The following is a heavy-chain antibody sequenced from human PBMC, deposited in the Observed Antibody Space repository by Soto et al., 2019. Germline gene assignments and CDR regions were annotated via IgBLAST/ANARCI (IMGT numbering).Heavy chain of an antibody. V-gene: IGHV4-59*01. CDR2: IYYSGST. Sequence: SETLSLTCTVSGGSISSYYWSWIRQPPGRGLEWIGYIYYSGSTNYNPSLKSRVTISVDTSKNQFSLKLSSVTAADTAVYYCARAGRGQQLVLDYWGQGTLVTVSS. J-gene: IGHJ4*02. CDR3: ARAGRGQQLVLDY. CDR1: GGSISSYY. D-gene: IGHD6-13*01.